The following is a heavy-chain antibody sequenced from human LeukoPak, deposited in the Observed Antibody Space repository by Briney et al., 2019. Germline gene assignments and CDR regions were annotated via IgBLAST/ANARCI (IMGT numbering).Heavy chain of an antibody. CDR1: GYTFPNCD. V-gene: IGHV1-8*01. Sequence: GSVKVSCKASGYTFPNCDINWVRQAPGQGLEWMGWMNPHCGNTGYAQKFQGRVTMTRNTSVSTAYMELSRLRSEDTALYYCARGNTGVTGWGQGTLVTVSA. J-gene: IGHJ4*02. CDR2: MNPHCGNT. D-gene: IGHD2-21*02. CDR3: ARGNTGVTG.